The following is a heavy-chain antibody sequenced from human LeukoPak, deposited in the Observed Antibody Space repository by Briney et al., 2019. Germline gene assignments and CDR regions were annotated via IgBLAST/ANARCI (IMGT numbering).Heavy chain of an antibody. CDR3: AMHPRITMVRGIAD. CDR1: GFTFNSYA. V-gene: IGHV3-23*01. D-gene: IGHD3-10*01. Sequence: GGSLRLSCAASGFTFNSYAMGWVRQAPGKGLEWVSIISSSAGSTYYADSVKGRFTISRDNFKNTLYLQMNSLRAEDTAVYYCAMHPRITMVRGIADWGQGTLVTVSS. CDR2: ISSSAGST. J-gene: IGHJ4*02.